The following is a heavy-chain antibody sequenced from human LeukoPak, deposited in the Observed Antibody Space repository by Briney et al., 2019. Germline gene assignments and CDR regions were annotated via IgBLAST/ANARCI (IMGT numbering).Heavy chain of an antibody. CDR2: INHSGST. Sequence: SETLSLTCAGYGWYLSGYYWSWIRQPPGKGLEWIGEINHSGSTNYNPSLKSRVTISVDTSKKQFSLKLSTVTAADTAVYYCARPAYCSSTTCSGGFDIWGQGTMVTVSS. J-gene: IGHJ3*02. V-gene: IGHV4-34*01. CDR3: ARPAYCSSTTCSGGFDI. D-gene: IGHD2-2*01. CDR1: GWYLSGYY.